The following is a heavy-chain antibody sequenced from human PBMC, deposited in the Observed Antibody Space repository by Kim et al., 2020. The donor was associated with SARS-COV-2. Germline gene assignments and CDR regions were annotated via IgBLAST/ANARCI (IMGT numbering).Heavy chain of an antibody. CDR1: GFTFSSYS. V-gene: IGHV3-48*02. D-gene: IGHD3-22*01. CDR2: ISSSSSTI. J-gene: IGHJ3*02. CDR3: AREIRDYYYDSPGGFDI. Sequence: GGSLRLSCAASGFTFSSYSMNWVRQAPGKGLEWVSYISSSSSTIYYADSVKGRFTISRDNAKNSLYLQMNSLRDEDTAVYYCAREIRDYYYDSPGGFDIWGQGTMVTVSS.